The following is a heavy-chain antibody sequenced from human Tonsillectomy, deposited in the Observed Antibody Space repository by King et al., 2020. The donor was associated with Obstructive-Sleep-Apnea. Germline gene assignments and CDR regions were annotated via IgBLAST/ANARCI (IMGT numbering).Heavy chain of an antibody. V-gene: IGHV3-30*04. CDR2: ISYNGRNK. CDR1: GFTFSDYA. Sequence: HVQLVESGGGVVQPGRSLRLSCEASGFTFSDYAIHWVRQAPGKGLEWVAVISYNGRNKYYADSVKGRFTISRDNSKNTLYLQMNSLRPEDTAVYYCAREERWLQDDAFDIWGQGTLVTVSS. J-gene: IGHJ3*02. CDR3: AREERWLQDDAFDI. D-gene: IGHD5-24*01.